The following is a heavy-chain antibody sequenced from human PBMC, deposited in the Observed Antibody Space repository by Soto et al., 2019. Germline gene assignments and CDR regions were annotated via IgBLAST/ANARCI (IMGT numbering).Heavy chain of an antibody. J-gene: IGHJ2*01. Sequence: GSLRLSCAASGFTFITYSMNWVRQAPGKGLEWVSYISSSSSTIHYTDSVKGRFTISRDNAKNSLYLQMNSLRAEDTAVYYCARDPLWGTAMVLWYFDLWGRGTLVTVSS. CDR3: ARDPLWGTAMVLWYFDL. D-gene: IGHD5-18*01. CDR2: ISSSSSTI. CDR1: GFTFITYS. V-gene: IGHV3-48*01.